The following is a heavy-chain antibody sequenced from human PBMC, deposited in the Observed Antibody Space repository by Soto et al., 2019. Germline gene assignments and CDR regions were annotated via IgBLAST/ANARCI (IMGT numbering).Heavy chain of an antibody. V-gene: IGHV1-18*01. J-gene: IGHJ6*02. D-gene: IGHD2-2*01. CDR3: ARVPAMRYYYYGMDV. CDR1: GYTFTSYG. Sequence: ASVKVSCKASGYTFTSYGISWVRQAPGQGLEWMGWISAYNGNTNYAQKLQGRVTMTTDTSTSTAYMELRSLRSDDTAVYYCARVPAMRYYYYGMDVWGQGTTVTVSS. CDR2: ISAYNGNT.